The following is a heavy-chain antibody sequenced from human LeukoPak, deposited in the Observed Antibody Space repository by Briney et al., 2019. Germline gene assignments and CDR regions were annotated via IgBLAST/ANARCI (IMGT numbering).Heavy chain of an antibody. V-gene: IGHV1-2*06. J-gene: IGHJ4*02. CDR2: INPNSGGT. CDR1: GYTFTAYF. CDR3: ATRGQWLDRGYVY. D-gene: IGHD6-19*01. Sequence: ASMKVSCKASGYTFTAYFMHWVRQAPGQGLEWMGRINPNSGGTNYAQKFQGRVTMTRDTSISTAYMELSRLRSDDAAVYYCATRGQWLDRGYVYWGQGTLVTVSS.